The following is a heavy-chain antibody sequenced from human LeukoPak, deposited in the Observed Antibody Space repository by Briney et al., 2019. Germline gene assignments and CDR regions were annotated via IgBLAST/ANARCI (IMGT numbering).Heavy chain of an antibody. CDR3: ARSRTKAGTWGAYFDY. CDR1: GYTFTSYY. D-gene: IGHD1-26*01. CDR2: INPSGGST. Sequence: ASVKVPCKASGYTFTSYYMHWVRQAPGQGLEWMGIINPSGGSTSYAQKFQGRVTMTRDMSTSTVYMELSSLRSEDTAVYYCARSRTKAGTWGAYFDYWGQGTLVTVSS. J-gene: IGHJ4*02. V-gene: IGHV1-46*01.